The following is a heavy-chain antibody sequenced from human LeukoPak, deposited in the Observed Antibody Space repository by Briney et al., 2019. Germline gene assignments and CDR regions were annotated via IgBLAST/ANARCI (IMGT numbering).Heavy chain of an antibody. CDR1: GGTFSSYA. CDR2: IIPIFGTA. D-gene: IGHD6-13*01. V-gene: IGHV1-69*13. CDR3: ARESIAAAGTFDY. Sequence: SVKVSCKASGGTFSSYAISWVRQAPGQGLEWMGGIIPIFGTANYAQKSQGRVTITADESTSTAYMELSSLRSEDTAVYYCARESIAAAGTFDYWGQGTLVTVSS. J-gene: IGHJ4*02.